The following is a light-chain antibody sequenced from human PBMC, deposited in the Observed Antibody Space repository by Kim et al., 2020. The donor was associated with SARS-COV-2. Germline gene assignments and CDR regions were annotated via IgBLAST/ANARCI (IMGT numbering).Light chain of an antibody. J-gene: IGKJ4*01. CDR3: LQRSKWPLT. CDR2: DAS. V-gene: IGKV3-11*01. Sequence: PGERATLSCRASQSISSSLAWYQQKPGQAPRLLICDASNRATGIPARFSGSGSGTDFTLTISSLEPEDFAVYYCLQRSKWPLTFGGGTKVDIK. CDR1: QSISSS.